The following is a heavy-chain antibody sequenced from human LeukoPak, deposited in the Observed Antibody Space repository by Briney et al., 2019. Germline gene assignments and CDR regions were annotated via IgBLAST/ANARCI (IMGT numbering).Heavy chain of an antibody. CDR3: ASQLIVVVVAATTDY. D-gene: IGHD2-15*01. Sequence: GGSLRLSCAASGCSFSSCAMHWVRQAPGQGLEREAVISYDGSNKYYSDSAKDRFIISRDDSKNKLYLLMNSLRAEDTAVYYCASQLIVVVVAATTDYWGQGTLVTVSS. CDR1: GCSFSSCA. J-gene: IGHJ4*02. CDR2: ISYDGSNK. V-gene: IGHV3-30-3*01.